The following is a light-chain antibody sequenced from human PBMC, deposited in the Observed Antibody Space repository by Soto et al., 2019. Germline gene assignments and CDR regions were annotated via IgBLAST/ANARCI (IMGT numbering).Light chain of an antibody. Sequence: VMTQSPATLSVSPGERATLSCRASQSVSSNLAWYQQKPGQAPRLLIYDSSTRTTGIPARFSGSGSGTEFTLTIDSLQSEDFAVYYCQQYNNWPRTFGQGTKVDI. CDR1: QSVSSN. J-gene: IGKJ1*01. V-gene: IGKV3-15*01. CDR3: QQYNNWPRT. CDR2: DSS.